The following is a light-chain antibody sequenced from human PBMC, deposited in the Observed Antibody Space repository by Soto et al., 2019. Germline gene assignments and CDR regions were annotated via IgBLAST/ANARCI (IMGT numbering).Light chain of an antibody. CDR2: DVS. Sequence: QSVLTQPASVSGSPGQSITISCTGTSSDVGGYNYVSWYQQHPGKAPKLMIYDVSNRPSGVSNRFSGSKSGNTASLTISGLQAEDEDDYYCSSYTSSSIWVFGGGTKVTVL. CDR1: SSDVGGYNY. V-gene: IGLV2-14*01. J-gene: IGLJ3*02. CDR3: SSYTSSSIWV.